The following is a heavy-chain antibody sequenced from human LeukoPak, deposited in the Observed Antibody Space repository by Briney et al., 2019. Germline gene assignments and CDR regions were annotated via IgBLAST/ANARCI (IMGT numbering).Heavy chain of an antibody. D-gene: IGHD3-9*01. V-gene: IGHV5-51*01. CDR1: GYSFTSYW. CDR2: IYPGDSDA. CDR3: ARFLVLRDILTGYFPYYFDH. J-gene: IGHJ4*02. Sequence: GESLKISCKGSGYSFTSYWIGWVRQMPGKGLEWMGIIYPGDSDARYSPSFQGQVTISADKSISTAYLQRSSLKASDTGMYYWARFLVLRDILTGYFPYYFDHWGQGTLVTVSS.